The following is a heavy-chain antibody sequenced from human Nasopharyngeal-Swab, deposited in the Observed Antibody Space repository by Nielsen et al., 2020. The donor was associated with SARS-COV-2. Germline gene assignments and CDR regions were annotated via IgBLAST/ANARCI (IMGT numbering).Heavy chain of an antibody. CDR3: GRDRYYDSSGFDY. Sequence: SCAASGFTFNNYGVHWVRQAPGKGLEWVAVIWYGGSEKHYADSVRGRFTISRDNPKNTLYLQMNSLRAEDTAIYYCGRDRYYDSSGFDYWGQGTLVSVSS. CDR2: IWYGGSEK. J-gene: IGHJ4*02. D-gene: IGHD3-22*01. CDR1: GFTFNNYG. V-gene: IGHV3-33*01.